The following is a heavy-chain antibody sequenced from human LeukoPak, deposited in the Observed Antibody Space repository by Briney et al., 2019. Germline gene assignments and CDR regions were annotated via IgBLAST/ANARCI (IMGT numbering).Heavy chain of an antibody. CDR1: GGPIYSSSFY. Sequence: SETLSLTCTVSGGPIYSSSFYWDWVRQPPGMGLEWIVNIFYNGTTYYNPSLKSRVTISVDTSKNLFSLKLTSVTAADSAVYYCARRPRMVASTNWFDPWGQGTLVIVSS. CDR2: IFYNGTT. D-gene: IGHD4/OR15-4a*01. V-gene: IGHV4-39*01. CDR3: ARRPRMVASTNWFDP. J-gene: IGHJ5*02.